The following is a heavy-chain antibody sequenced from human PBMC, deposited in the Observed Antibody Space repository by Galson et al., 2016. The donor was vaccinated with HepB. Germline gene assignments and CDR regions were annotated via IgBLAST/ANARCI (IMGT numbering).Heavy chain of an antibody. J-gene: IGHJ4*02. Sequence: SLRLSCAPSGFTFSTYAMHWVRQAPGKGLEWLALISFDGTNAYYPDSMKGRFTISRDNSMNTLYLQMSSLRAEDTAVYYCARGPRYYDTNGYFDYWAQGTLVTVSS. V-gene: IGHV3-30-3*01. D-gene: IGHD3-22*01. CDR1: GFTFSTYA. CDR2: ISFDGTNA. CDR3: ARGPRYYDTNGYFDY.